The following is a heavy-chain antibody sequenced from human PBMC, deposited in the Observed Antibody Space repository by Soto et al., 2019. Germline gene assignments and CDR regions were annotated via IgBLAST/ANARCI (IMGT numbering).Heavy chain of an antibody. CDR1: GFTFSSYA. J-gene: IGHJ6*02. V-gene: IGHV3-30-3*01. CDR2: ISYDGSNK. D-gene: IGHD6-13*01. CDR3: ARDDPNQYSSSGYRYLSYCGMDG. Sequence: GGSLRLSCAASGFTFSSYAMHWVRQAPGKGLEWVAVISYDGSNKYYADSVKGRFTISRDNSKNTLYLQMNSLRAEDTAVYYCARDDPNQYSSSGYRYLSYCGMDGWGQGTTVTVAS.